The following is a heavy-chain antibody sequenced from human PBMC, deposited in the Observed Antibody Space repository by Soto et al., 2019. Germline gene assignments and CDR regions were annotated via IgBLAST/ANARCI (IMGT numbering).Heavy chain of an antibody. Sequence: GGSLRLSCAASGFTFSSYAMHWVRQAPGKGLEWVAVISYDGSNKYYADTVKGRFTISRDNSKNTLYLQMNILRAEDTAVYYCAGSYYDFWSGYENLYGMDVWGQGT. CDR2: ISYDGSNK. J-gene: IGHJ6*02. V-gene: IGHV3-30-3*01. CDR3: AGSYYDFWSGYENLYGMDV. CDR1: GFTFSSYA. D-gene: IGHD3-3*01.